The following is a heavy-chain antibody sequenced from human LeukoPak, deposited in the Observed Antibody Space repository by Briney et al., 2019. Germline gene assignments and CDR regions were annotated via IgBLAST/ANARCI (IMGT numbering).Heavy chain of an antibody. CDR2: ISGSGGST. CDR1: GFTFSSYA. D-gene: IGHD1-26*01. Sequence: GGSLRLSCAASGFTFSSYAMSWVRQAPGKGLEWVSAISGSGGSTYYTDSVKGRFIISRDNSKNTLYLQMNSLRAEDTAVYYCARSGTFSSFDYWGQGTLVTVSS. J-gene: IGHJ4*02. CDR3: ARSGTFSSFDY. V-gene: IGHV3-23*01.